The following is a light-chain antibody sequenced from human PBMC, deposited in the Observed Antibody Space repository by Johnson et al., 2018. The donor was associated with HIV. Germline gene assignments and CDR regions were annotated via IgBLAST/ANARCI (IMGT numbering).Light chain of an antibody. J-gene: IGLJ1*01. Sequence: QSVLTQPPSMSAAPGQKVTISCSTSSSNIGNNYVSWYQQLPGTAPKLLIYENNQRSSGIPDRFSGSKSGTSATLGITGLQTGDEADYYCGTWDSSLSAGGVFGTGTKVTVL. CDR2: ENN. CDR3: GTWDSSLSAGGV. V-gene: IGLV1-51*02. CDR1: SSNIGNNY.